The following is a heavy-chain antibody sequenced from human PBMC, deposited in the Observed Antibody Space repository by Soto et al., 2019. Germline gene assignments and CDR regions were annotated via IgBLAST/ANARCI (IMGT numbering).Heavy chain of an antibody. CDR2: IYYSGST. Sequence: SETLSLTCTVSGGSISSGGYYWSWIRQHPGKGLEWIGYIYYSGSTYYNPSLKSRVTISVDTSKNQFSLKLSSVTAADTAVYYCARDASFIDPYNWNLRGTNDAFDIWGQGTMVTVSS. D-gene: IGHD1-7*01. V-gene: IGHV4-31*03. J-gene: IGHJ3*02. CDR3: ARDASFIDPYNWNLRGTNDAFDI. CDR1: GGSISSGGYY.